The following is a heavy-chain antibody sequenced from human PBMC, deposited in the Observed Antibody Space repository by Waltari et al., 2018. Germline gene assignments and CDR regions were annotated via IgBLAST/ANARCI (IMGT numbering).Heavy chain of an antibody. Sequence: QVQLVQSGAEVKKPGASVKVSCKASGYTFTGYYMHWVRQAPGQGLEWMGRIKPNSGGTNYAQKFQGRVTMTRDTSISTAYMELSRLRSDDTAVYYCARGAWGRIAVAGLGAFDIWGQGTMVTVSS. J-gene: IGHJ3*02. CDR3: ARGAWGRIAVAGLGAFDI. CDR2: IKPNSGGT. D-gene: IGHD6-19*01. CDR1: GYTFTGYY. V-gene: IGHV1-2*06.